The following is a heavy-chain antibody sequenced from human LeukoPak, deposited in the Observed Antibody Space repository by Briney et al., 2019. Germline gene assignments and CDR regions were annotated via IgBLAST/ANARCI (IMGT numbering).Heavy chain of an antibody. J-gene: IGHJ3*02. D-gene: IGHD3-16*01. CDR1: GFTFSSYS. Sequence: GGSLRLSCAASGFTFSSYSMNWVRQAPGKGLEWVSYISGTSSTIYYADSVKGRFTISRDNAKNSLYLQMSSLRVEDTAVYYCARGIMADAFDIWGQGTMVTVSS. CDR3: ARGIMADAFDI. CDR2: ISGTSSTI. V-gene: IGHV3-48*04.